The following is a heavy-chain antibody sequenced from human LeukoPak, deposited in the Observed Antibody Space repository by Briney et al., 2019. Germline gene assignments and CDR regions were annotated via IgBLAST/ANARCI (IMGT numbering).Heavy chain of an antibody. CDR2: ISSSSSTI. Sequence: GGSLRLSCAASGFTFSSYSMNWVRQAPGKGLEWVSYISSSSSTIYYADSVKGRFTISRDNAKNSLYLQMNSLRAEDTAVYYCARGYLYGDFPPDLDYWGQGTLVTVSS. J-gene: IGHJ4*02. CDR3: ARGYLYGDFPPDLDY. D-gene: IGHD4-17*01. V-gene: IGHV3-48*04. CDR1: GFTFSSYS.